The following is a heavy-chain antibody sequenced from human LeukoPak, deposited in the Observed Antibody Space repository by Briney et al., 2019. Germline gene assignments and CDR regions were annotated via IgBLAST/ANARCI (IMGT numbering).Heavy chain of an antibody. CDR1: GFTFSSYA. J-gene: IGHJ4*02. CDR3: ARGEWELLRFDY. D-gene: IGHD1-26*01. Sequence: GGSLRLSCAASGFTFSSYAMSWVRQAPGKGLEWVSVIYSGGSTYYADSVKGRFTISRHNSKNTLYLQMNSLRAEDTAVYYCARGEWELLRFDYWGQGTLVTVSS. CDR2: IYSGGST. V-gene: IGHV3-53*04.